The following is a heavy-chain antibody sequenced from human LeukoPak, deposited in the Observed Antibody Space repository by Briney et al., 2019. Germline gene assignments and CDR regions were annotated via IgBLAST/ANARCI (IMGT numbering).Heavy chain of an antibody. CDR1: GIVFSNTA. Sequence: GGSLRLSCAASGIVFSNTAMNWARQSPGRGLEWVSAISGGGERTFYADSVKGRFTISRDNSKNMVYLLMNSLRADDTAIYYCGTDGGQYSSGPEFDPRGQGALVTVSS. CDR2: ISGGGERT. V-gene: IGHV3-23*01. J-gene: IGHJ5*02. CDR3: GTDGGQYSSGPEFDP. D-gene: IGHD6-19*01.